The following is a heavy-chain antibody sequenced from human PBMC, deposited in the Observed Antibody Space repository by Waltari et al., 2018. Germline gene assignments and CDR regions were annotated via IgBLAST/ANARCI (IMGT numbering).Heavy chain of an antibody. CDR2: VDPEDGET. Sequence: EVQLVQSGAEVKKPGATVKISCKASGYTFTDYYMPWVQQAPGKGIEWMGRVDPEDGETIYAEKFQGRVTITADTSTDTAYMELSSLRSEDTAVYYCATRRRSQIAAAAFYDAFDIWGQGTMVTVSS. CDR1: GYTFTDYY. J-gene: IGHJ3*02. CDR3: ATRRRSQIAAAAFYDAFDI. D-gene: IGHD6-13*01. V-gene: IGHV1-69-2*01.